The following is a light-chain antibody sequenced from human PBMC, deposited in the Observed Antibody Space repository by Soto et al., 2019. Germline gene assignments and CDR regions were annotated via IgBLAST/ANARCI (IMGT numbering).Light chain of an antibody. CDR1: QDINTY. Sequence: EIVLTQSPATLSLSPGERATLSCRASQDINTYLAWYQQKPGQAPRLLIYDASNRAKGIPARFSGSGSGTELTITISSLQPDDFETYYCQQYNSYSGTFGQGTKVDI. CDR2: DAS. V-gene: IGKV3D-11*01. J-gene: IGKJ1*01. CDR3: QQYNSYSGT.